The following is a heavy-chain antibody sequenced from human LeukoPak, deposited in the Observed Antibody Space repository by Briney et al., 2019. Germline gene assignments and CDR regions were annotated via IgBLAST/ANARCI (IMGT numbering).Heavy chain of an antibody. CDR3: ARRTPSYGDYGDAFDI. Sequence: SETLSLTCTVSGGSISSYYWSWIRQPPGKGLEWIGSIYYSGSTYYNPSLKSRVTVSVDTSKNQFSLKLSSVTAADTAVYYCARRTPSYGDYGDAFDIWGQGTMVTVSS. CDR1: GGSISSYY. V-gene: IGHV4-39*01. D-gene: IGHD4-17*01. J-gene: IGHJ3*02. CDR2: IYYSGST.